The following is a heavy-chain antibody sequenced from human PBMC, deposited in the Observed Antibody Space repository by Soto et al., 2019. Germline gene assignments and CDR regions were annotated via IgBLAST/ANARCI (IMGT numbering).Heavy chain of an antibody. J-gene: IGHJ4*02. CDR2: IRCNGASI. V-gene: IGHV3-9*01. CDR1: GFTFSDYW. Sequence: GGSLRLSCAASGFTFSDYWMNWVRQAPGKGLEWVSSIRCNGASIGYVDSVKGRFTISRDNAKNSLYLQMNSLRAEDTALYYCAKDLYGDHYYFDYWGQGTLVTVSS. CDR3: AKDLYGDHYYFDY. D-gene: IGHD4-17*01.